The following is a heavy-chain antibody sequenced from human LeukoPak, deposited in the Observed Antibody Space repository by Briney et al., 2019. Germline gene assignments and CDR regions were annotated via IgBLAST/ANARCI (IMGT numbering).Heavy chain of an antibody. J-gene: IGHJ3*02. CDR1: GFTVSSKY. Sequence: GGSLRLSCAASGFTVSSKYMSWVRQAPGKGLEWVGFIRSKAYGGTTEYAASVKGRFTISRDDSKSIAYLQMNSLKTEDTAVYYCTRESNYYDSSRDAFDIWGQGTMVTVSS. CDR3: TRESNYYDSSRDAFDI. D-gene: IGHD3-22*01. V-gene: IGHV3-49*04. CDR2: IRSKAYGGTT.